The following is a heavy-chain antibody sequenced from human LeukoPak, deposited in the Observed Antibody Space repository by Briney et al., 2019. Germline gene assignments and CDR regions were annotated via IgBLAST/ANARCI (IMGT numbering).Heavy chain of an antibody. J-gene: IGHJ4*02. CDR2: ITPSDSYT. D-gene: IGHD1-14*01. CDR3: ATSSGNNPFDY. Sequence: PGESLSISCKASAYMFTTFWISWVRQLPGKGLEWMGRITPSDSYTNYSPSFRGHVTISADKSSTTAYLQWSSLRASDTAMYYCATSSGNNPFDYWGQGTLVTVSS. CDR1: AYMFTTFW. V-gene: IGHV5-10-1*01.